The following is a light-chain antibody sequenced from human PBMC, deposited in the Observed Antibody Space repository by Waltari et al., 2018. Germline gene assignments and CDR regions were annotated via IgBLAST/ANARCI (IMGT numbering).Light chain of an antibody. V-gene: IGLV2-8*01. J-gene: IGLJ1*01. CDR2: EVS. Sequence: QSALTQPPSASGSPGQSVTTSCTGTSSDVGTYNYVSWYQQHPGKAPKLMIYEVSKRPSGVPARFSGSKSGNTASLTVSGLQAEDEADYYCSSYAGSNNYVFGTGTKVTVL. CDR1: SSDVGTYNY. CDR3: SSYAGSNNYV.